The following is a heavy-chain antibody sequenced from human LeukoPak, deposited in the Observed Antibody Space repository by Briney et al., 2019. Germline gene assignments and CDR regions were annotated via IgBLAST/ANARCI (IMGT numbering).Heavy chain of an antibody. D-gene: IGHD3-10*01. CDR1: GGSISSSSYY. V-gene: IGHV4-39*01. CDR2: IYYSGST. Sequence: SETLSLTCTVSGGSISSSSYYWGWIRQPPGKGLEWIGSIYYSGSTYYNPSLKSRVTISVDTSKNQFSLKLSSVTAADTAVYYCARASPRIPLYYYGSGARGYYMDVWGKGTTVTVSS. CDR3: ARASPRIPLYYYGSGARGYYMDV. J-gene: IGHJ6*03.